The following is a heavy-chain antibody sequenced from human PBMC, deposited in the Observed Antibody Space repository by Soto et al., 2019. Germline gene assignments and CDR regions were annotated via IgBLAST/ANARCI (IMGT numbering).Heavy chain of an antibody. CDR2: INPNSGGT. Sequence: ASVKVSCKASGYTFTGYYMHWVRQAPGQGLEWMGWINPNSGGTNYAQKFQGRVTMTRDTSISTAYMELSRLRSDDTAVYYCARVIAARQYCFDYWGQGTLVTVSS. CDR1: GYTFTGYY. J-gene: IGHJ4*02. V-gene: IGHV1-2*02. CDR3: ARVIAARQYCFDY. D-gene: IGHD6-6*01.